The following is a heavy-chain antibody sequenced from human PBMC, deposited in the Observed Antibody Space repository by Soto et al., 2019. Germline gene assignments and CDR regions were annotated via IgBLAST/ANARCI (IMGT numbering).Heavy chain of an antibody. V-gene: IGHV4-34*01. CDR3: AMTTLAAAGTCFDD. J-gene: IGHJ5*02. CDR2: INHSGST. D-gene: IGHD6-13*01. Sequence: SETLSLTCAVYGGSFSGYYWSWIRQPPGKGLEWIGEINHSGSTNYNPSLKSRVTISVDTSKNQFSLKLSSVTAADTAVYYCAMTTLAAAGTCFDDWGQGTLVTVSS. CDR1: GGSFSGYY.